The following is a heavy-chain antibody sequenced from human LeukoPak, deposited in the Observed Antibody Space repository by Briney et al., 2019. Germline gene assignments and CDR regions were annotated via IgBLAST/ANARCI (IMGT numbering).Heavy chain of an antibody. J-gene: IGHJ4*02. D-gene: IGHD1-1*01. V-gene: IGHV3-23*01. CDR2: ILSNGDTA. Sequence: PGGSLRLSCAASGFTFSRIAMTWVRQAPGKGLEWVSTILSNGDTAYNADSVRGRFAISRDNSKNALFLQMNSLSVEDTAISYCAKGQELDDGVFDSWGQGTLVTVS. CDR1: GFTFSRIA. CDR3: AKGQELDDGVFDS.